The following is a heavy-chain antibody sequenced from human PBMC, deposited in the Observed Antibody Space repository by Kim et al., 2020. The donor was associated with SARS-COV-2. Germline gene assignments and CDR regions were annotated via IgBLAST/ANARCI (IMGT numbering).Heavy chain of an antibody. D-gene: IGHD3-10*01. V-gene: IGHV1-3*04. CDR3: ARGGPFSGSGSPFDY. Sequence: ASVKVSCKASGYTFSKNGIDWVRQAPGQRLEWMGWINIGDGNTEYSEKFYDRLTITRDTSASASYLEPSRLTSEDSGVYYCARGGPFSGSGSPFDYWGQG. J-gene: IGHJ4*02. CDR2: INIGDGNT. CDR1: GYTFSKNG.